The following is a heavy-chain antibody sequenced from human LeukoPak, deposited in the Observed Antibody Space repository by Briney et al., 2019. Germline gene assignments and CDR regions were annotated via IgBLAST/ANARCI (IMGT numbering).Heavy chain of an antibody. CDR2: IYYSGST. V-gene: IGHV4-59*01. J-gene: IGHJ4*02. CDR1: GGSISSYY. CDR3: AKDPNSYPDY. Sequence: SETLSLTCTVSGGSISSYYWSWIRQPPGKGLEWIGYIYYSGSTNYNPSLKSRVTISVDTSKNQFSLKLSSVTAADTAVYYCAKDPNSYPDYWGQGTLVTASS. D-gene: IGHD5-18*01.